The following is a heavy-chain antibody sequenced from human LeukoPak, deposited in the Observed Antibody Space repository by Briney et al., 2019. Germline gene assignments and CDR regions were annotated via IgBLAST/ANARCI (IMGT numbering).Heavy chain of an antibody. Sequence: SGTLSLTCAVSGGSISSSNWWSWVRQPPGKGLEWIGEINHSGSTNYNPSLKSRVTISVDTSKNQFSLKLSSVTAADTAVYYCARGRRGLSWSAARPGGYLGGDVWGKGTAVTVSS. V-gene: IGHV4-4*02. CDR1: GGSISSSNW. CDR2: INHSGST. D-gene: IGHD6-6*01. J-gene: IGHJ6*04. CDR3: ARGRRGLSWSAARPGGYLGGDV.